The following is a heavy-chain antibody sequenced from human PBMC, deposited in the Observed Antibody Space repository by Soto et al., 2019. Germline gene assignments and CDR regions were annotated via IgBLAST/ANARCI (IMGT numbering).Heavy chain of an antibody. Sequence: QLQLQESGPGLVKPSETLSLTCTVSGGSISSSSYYWGWIRQPPGKGLEWIGSIYYSGSTYYNPSLKSRVTITVDTSKNQFSLKLSSVTAADTAVYYCARQPRYGSGSYYNPFDYWGQGTLVTVSS. J-gene: IGHJ4*02. CDR1: GGSISSSSYY. CDR3: ARQPRYGSGSYYNPFDY. V-gene: IGHV4-39*01. D-gene: IGHD3-10*01. CDR2: IYYSGST.